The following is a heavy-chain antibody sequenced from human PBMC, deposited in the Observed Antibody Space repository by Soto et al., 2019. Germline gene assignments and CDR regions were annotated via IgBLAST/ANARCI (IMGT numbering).Heavy chain of an antibody. V-gene: IGHV3-48*01. Sequence: GGSLRLSCAASGFSFSAYSMNWVRQAPGKGLEWVSYIGGPSSTITYADSVKGRFAISRDNAKNSLYLQMNSLRAEDTAVYYCARDHAYAFDIWGQGTMVTVSS. J-gene: IGHJ3*02. CDR1: GFSFSAYS. CDR3: ARDHAYAFDI. CDR2: IGGPSSTI.